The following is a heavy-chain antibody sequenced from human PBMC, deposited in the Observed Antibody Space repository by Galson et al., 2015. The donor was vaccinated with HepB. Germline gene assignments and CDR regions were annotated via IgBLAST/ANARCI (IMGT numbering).Heavy chain of an antibody. J-gene: IGHJ4*02. V-gene: IGHV3-23*01. CDR2: ISGSGGST. CDR3: ARIVAGDPGYFDY. Sequence: SLRLSCAASGFTFSSYAMSWVRQAPGKGLEWVSAISGSGGSTYYADSVKGRFTISRDNSKNTLYLQMNSLRAEDTAVYYCARIVAGDPGYFDYWGQGTLVTVSS. CDR1: GFTFSSYA. D-gene: IGHD6-19*01.